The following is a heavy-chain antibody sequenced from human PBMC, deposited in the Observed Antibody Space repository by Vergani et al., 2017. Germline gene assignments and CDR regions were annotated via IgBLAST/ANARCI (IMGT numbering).Heavy chain of an antibody. J-gene: IGHJ5*02. CDR2: IIPIFGTA. Sequence: QVQLVQSGAEVKKPGSSVKVSCKASGGTFSSYAISWVRQAPGQGLEWMGRIIPIFGTANYAQKFQGRVTITADESTSTAYMELSSLRSEDTAVYYCAGGGGGIAVAGGYNWFDPWGQGTLVTVSS. D-gene: IGHD6-19*01. V-gene: IGHV1-69*18. CDR3: AGGGGGIAVAGGYNWFDP. CDR1: GGTFSSYA.